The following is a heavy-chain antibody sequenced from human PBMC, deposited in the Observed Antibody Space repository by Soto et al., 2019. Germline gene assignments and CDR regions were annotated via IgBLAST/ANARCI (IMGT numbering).Heavy chain of an antibody. CDR1: GFTFVDYA. CDR2: IRSKGSGGTS. V-gene: IGHV3-49*04. CDR3: TRDQPITP. J-gene: IGHJ3*01. Sequence: GGSLRLSCTSSGFTFVDYAMSWVRQAPGKGLEWVGFIRSKGSGGTSEYAASVKGRFSFSRDDSKSIAYLQMNSLKIEDTAVYYCTRDQPITPWGQGTMVTVSS. D-gene: IGHD3-10*01.